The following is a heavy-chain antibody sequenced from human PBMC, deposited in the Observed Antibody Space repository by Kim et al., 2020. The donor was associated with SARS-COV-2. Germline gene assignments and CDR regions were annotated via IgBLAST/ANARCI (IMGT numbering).Heavy chain of an antibody. J-gene: IGHJ4*02. CDR1: GFTFSNAW. Sequence: GGSLRLSCAASGFTFSNAWMSWVRQAPGKGLEWVGRIKSKTDGGTTDYAAPVKGRFTISRDDSKNTLYLQMNSLKTEDTAVYYCTTADSSGYLLSSPDFDYWGQGTLVTVSS. V-gene: IGHV3-15*01. D-gene: IGHD3-22*01. CDR3: TTADSSGYLLSSPDFDY. CDR2: IKSKTDGGTT.